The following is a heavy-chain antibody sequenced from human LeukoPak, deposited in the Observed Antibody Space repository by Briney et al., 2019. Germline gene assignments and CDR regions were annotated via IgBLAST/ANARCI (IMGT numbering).Heavy chain of an antibody. CDR1: GGSISSSSYY. V-gene: IGHV4-39*07. D-gene: IGHD3-3*01. J-gene: IGHJ4*02. CDR3: ARVLPPLRFFDY. Sequence: SETLSLTCTVSGGSISSSSYYWGWIRQPPGKGLEWIGSIYYSGSTNYNPSLKSRVTISVDTSKNQFSLKLSSVTAADTAVYYCARVLPPLRFFDYWSQGTLVTVSS. CDR2: IYYSGST.